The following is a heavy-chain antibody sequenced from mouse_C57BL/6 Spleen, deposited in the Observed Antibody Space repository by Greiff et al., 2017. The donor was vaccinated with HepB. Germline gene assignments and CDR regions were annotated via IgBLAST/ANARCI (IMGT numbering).Heavy chain of an antibody. CDR2: IYPGDGDT. CDR3: ARRRVTTAWYFDV. V-gene: IGHV1-80*01. D-gene: IGHD2-2*01. Sequence: QVQLQQSGAELVKPGASVKISCKASGYAFSSYWMNWVKQRPGMGLEWIGQIYPGDGDTNYNGKFKGKATLTADKSSSTAYMQLSSLTSEDSAVYFCARRRVTTAWYFDVWGTGTTVTVSS. CDR1: GYAFSSYW. J-gene: IGHJ1*03.